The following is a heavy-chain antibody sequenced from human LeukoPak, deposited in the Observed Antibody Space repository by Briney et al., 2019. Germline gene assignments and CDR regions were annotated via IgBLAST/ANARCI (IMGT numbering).Heavy chain of an antibody. J-gene: IGHJ4*02. Sequence: GGSLRLSCAASGFTFSSYAMSWVRQAPGEGLEWVSAISGSGGSTYYADSVKGRFTISRDNSKNTLYLQMNSLRAEDTAVYYCAKDERYYYGSGSYYTPPFDYWGQGTLVTVSS. CDR1: GFTFSSYA. V-gene: IGHV3-23*01. CDR3: AKDERYYYGSGSYYTPPFDY. D-gene: IGHD3-10*01. CDR2: ISGSGGST.